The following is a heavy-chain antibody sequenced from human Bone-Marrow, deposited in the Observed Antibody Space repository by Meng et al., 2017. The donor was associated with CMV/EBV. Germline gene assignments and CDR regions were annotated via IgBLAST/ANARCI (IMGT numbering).Heavy chain of an antibody. J-gene: IGHJ6*02. Sequence: GESLKISCVVSGFTVSSNYMSWVRQAPGKGLEWVSVIYSGGSTYYADSVKGRFTISRDNSKNTLYLQMNSLRAEDTAVYYCARDRQLLLYGVYYGMDVWGQGTTVTVSS. D-gene: IGHD2-2*02. CDR2: IYSGGST. V-gene: IGHV3-66*02. CDR3: ARDRQLLLYGVYYGMDV. CDR1: GFTVSSNY.